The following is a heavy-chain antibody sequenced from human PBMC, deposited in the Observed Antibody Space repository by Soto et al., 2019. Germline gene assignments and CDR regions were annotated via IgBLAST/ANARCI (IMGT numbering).Heavy chain of an antibody. CDR2: ITFSGGST. CDR3: AECSSPDYCHQIDD. Sequence: GGSLRLSCAASGFTFSSYTMNWVRQAPGKGLEWVSVITFSGGSTYYADSVKGRFTISRDNSKSTLYLQMNRLRAEDTTLYYCAECSSPDYCHQIDDWGQGTLVTVSS. J-gene: IGHJ4*02. CDR1: GFTFSSYT. D-gene: IGHD2-2*01. V-gene: IGHV3-23*01.